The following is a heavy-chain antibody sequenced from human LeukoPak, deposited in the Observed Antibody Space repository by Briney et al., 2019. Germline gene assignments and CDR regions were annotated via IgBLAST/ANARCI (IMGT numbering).Heavy chain of an antibody. CDR1: GFPFGSYW. CDR3: AREGIAGAWFLADGMDV. V-gene: IGHV3-7*01. CDR2: IKQDGSKK. D-gene: IGHD6-13*01. J-gene: IGHJ6*02. Sequence: GGSLRLSCVASGFPFGSYWMTWVRQAPGKGLEWVANIKQDGSKKSYADSVKGRFTISRDNAKNSLYLQMNSLRAEDTAVCYWAREGIAGAWFLADGMDVWGQGTTVTVSS.